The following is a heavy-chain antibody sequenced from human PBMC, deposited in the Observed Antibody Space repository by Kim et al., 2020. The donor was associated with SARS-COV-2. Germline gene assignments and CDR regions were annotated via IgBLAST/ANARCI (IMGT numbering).Heavy chain of an antibody. CDR3: ARSVGSIFAGGYGMDV. V-gene: IGHV3-21*01. Sequence: GGSLRLSCAASGFTSTDYSMNWVRQAPGKGLEWVSSISGSGNYIYYADSVKGRFTISRANAKNSLHLQMNSLRAEDTAVYYCARSVGSIFAGGYGMDVWGQGTTVTVSS. CDR2: ISGSGNYI. D-gene: IGHD3-3*01. CDR1: GFTSTDYS. J-gene: IGHJ6*02.